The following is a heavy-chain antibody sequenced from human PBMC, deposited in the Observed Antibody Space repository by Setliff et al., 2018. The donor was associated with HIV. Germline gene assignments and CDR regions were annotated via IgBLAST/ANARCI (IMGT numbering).Heavy chain of an antibody. CDR1: GYSFTTYG. V-gene: IGHV1-18*01. CDR3: ARGHHFYWYFDV. Sequence: GASVKVSCKASGYSFTTYGISWVRQAPGQGLEWVGWISVYNGQTLYAQKVQDRITVTMVIPKDTAYMELRGLTPDDTAVYYCARGHHFYWYFDVWGRGTLVTVSS. CDR2: ISVYNGQT. J-gene: IGHJ2*01.